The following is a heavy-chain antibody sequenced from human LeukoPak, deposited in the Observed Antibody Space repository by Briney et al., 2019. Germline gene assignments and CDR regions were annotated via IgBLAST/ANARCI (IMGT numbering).Heavy chain of an antibody. Sequence: ASVKVSCKVSGYTLTELSMHWVRQAPGKGLEWMGGFDPEDGETIYAQKFQGRVTMTEDTSTDTAYMELSSLRSEDTAVYYCATDLDDYGGNSRDYWGQGTLVTVSS. CDR1: GYTLTELS. CDR2: FDPEDGET. D-gene: IGHD4-23*01. CDR3: ATDLDDYGGNSRDY. J-gene: IGHJ4*02. V-gene: IGHV1-24*01.